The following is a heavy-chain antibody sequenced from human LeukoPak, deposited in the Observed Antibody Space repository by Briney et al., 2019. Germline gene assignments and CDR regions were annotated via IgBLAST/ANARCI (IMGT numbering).Heavy chain of an antibody. CDR2: IIPIFGAP. J-gene: IGHJ4*02. CDR3: ARGLQVDSRASGY. Sequence: GASVKVSCKASGVTFSSYAISWVRQAPGQGLEWMGGIIPIFGAPNYAQKFQGRVTMTRDTSTSTVYMELSSLRSEDTAVYYCARGLQVDSRASGYWGQGTLVTVSS. V-gene: IGHV1-69*05. CDR1: GVTFSSYA. D-gene: IGHD3-22*01.